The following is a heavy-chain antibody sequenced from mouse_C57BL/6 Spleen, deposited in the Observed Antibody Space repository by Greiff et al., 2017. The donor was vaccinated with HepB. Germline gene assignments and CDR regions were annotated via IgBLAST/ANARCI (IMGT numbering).Heavy chain of an antibody. D-gene: IGHD1-1*01. J-gene: IGHJ2*01. V-gene: IGHV1-64*01. CDR2: IHPNSGST. Sequence: QVQLQQPGAELVKPGASVKLSCKASGYTFTSYWMHWVKQRPGQGLEWIGMIHPNSGSTNYNEKFKSKATLTVDKSSSTAYMQLSSLTSEDSAVYYCARGSSSYGSYFDYWGQGTTLTVSS. CDR3: ARGSSSYGSYFDY. CDR1: GYTFTSYW.